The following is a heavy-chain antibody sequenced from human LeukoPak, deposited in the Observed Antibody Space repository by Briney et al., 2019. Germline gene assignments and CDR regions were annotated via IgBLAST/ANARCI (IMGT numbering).Heavy chain of an antibody. D-gene: IGHD6-13*01. CDR3: AKDSPSIRSSRRLHYFDN. CDR1: GFTFTSHG. J-gene: IGHJ4*02. V-gene: IGHV3-23*01. Sequence: GGSLRLSCAASGFTFTSHGMTWVRQAPGKGLEWVSSVSRSGRTTHYADSVKGRFTLSRDKSKNTVYLQISRLRAKAPAVYFCAKDSPSIRSSRRLHYFDNWGQGTLVTVSS. CDR2: VSRSGRTT.